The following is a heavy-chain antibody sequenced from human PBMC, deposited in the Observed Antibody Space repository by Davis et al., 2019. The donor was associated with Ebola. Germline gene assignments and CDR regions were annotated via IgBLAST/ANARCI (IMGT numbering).Heavy chain of an antibody. CDR1: GGSITSSSYY. CDR3: ARRMDV. V-gene: IGHV4-39*01. CDR2: ISHTGST. J-gene: IGHJ6*02. Sequence: MPSETLSLTCTVPGGSITSSSYYWGWIRQPPGKGLEWIGTISHTGSTYYNPSLKSRLTLSVDTSKNQFSLKLTSVTAADTAVYYCARRMDVWGQGTTVTASS.